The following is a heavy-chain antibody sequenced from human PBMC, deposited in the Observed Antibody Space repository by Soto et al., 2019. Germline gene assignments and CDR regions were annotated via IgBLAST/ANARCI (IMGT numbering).Heavy chain of an antibody. D-gene: IGHD5-12*01. Sequence: QVQLVQSGAEVKKPGASVKVSCKASGYTFTGYYMHWVRQAPGQGLEWMGWINPNSGGTNYAQKFQGWVTMTSATSINTAYMELSRLRSDDTAVYYCARGGGYSGYALDSWGQGTLVTVSS. CDR1: GYTFTGYY. CDR3: ARGGGYSGYALDS. CDR2: INPNSGGT. J-gene: IGHJ4*02. V-gene: IGHV1-2*04.